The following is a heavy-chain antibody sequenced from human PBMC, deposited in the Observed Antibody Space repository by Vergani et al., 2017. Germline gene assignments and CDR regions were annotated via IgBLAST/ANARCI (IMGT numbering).Heavy chain of an antibody. CDR3: AKDLGGCNSISCSYYMDV. CDR2: IWYDGSNK. V-gene: IGHV3-33*06. CDR1: GFRFSSYG. J-gene: IGHJ6*03. Sequence: QVHLVESGGGVVQPGRALRLSCVASGFRFSSYGMNWVRPAPGKGLEWVAVIWYDGSNKYYADSVKGRFTISRDNSQNTVNLQMNSLRVDDTAVYYCAKDLGGCNSISCSYYMDVRGKGTTVTV. D-gene: IGHD2/OR15-2a*01.